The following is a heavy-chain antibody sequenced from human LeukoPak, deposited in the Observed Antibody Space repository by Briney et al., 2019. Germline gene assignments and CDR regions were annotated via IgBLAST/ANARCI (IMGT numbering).Heavy chain of an antibody. D-gene: IGHD5/OR15-5a*01. Sequence: PGGSLRLSCAASGFTFSSFGMSWVRQVPGKGLEWVLGISNSADRTYYADHVRGRFTISRDNSKNTVVLQMNSLTVEDSAVYYCAKGTSTMANRPADNWGQGTLVTVSS. CDR3: AKGTSTMANRPADN. V-gene: IGHV3-23*01. CDR1: GFTFSSFG. CDR2: ISNSADRT. J-gene: IGHJ4*02.